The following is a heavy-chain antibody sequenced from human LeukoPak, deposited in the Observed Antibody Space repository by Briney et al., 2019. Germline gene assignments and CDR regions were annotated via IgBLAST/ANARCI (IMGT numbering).Heavy chain of an antibody. CDR1: GYTLTELS. J-gene: IGHJ4*02. CDR2: FDPEDGET. D-gene: IGHD3-10*01. Sequence: ASVKVSCKVSGYTLTELSMHWVRQAPGKGLEWMGGFDPEDGETIYEQKFQGRVTMTEDTATDTAYMELSSLRSEDTAVYYCATGRGHATMVRGRSLNGGLCFDYWGQGTLVTVSS. CDR3: ATGRGHATMVRGRSLNGGLCFDY. V-gene: IGHV1-24*01.